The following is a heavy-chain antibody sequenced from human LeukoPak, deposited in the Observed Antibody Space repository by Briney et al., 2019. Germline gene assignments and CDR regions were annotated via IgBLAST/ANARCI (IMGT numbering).Heavy chain of an antibody. V-gene: IGHV3-64*01. CDR3: ARGEESYYDVLTGYSPES. D-gene: IGHD3-9*01. Sequence: GGSLRLSCAASGFTFSSYTMRWVRQAPGKGLEYVSAISTNGGSTYYANSVKGRFTISRDNSKNMLYLQMGSLRAEDMAVYYCARGEESYYDVLTGYSPESWGQGTLVTVSS. J-gene: IGHJ5*02. CDR1: GFTFSSYT. CDR2: ISTNGGST.